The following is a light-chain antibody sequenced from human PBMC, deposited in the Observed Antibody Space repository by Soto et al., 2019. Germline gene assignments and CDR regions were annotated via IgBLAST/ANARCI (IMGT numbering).Light chain of an antibody. Sequence: EILMTQSPLTLSVSPGEGATLSCRASQNINSNLAWYQQRPCQAPRVLIYGASSRASGIPDRFSGSGSGTDFTLTINRVEPDDFAVYYCQQYKDWPPLTFGGGTRVESK. CDR3: QQYKDWPPLT. CDR2: GAS. J-gene: IGKJ4*01. CDR1: QNINSN. V-gene: IGKV3D-15*01.